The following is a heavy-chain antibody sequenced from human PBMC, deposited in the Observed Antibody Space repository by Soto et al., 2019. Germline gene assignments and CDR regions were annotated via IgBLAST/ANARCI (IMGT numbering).Heavy chain of an antibody. V-gene: IGHV1-69*01. CDR3: ARRHVSAVHFLRFDY. CDR2: IIPSSQKT. D-gene: IGHD3-3*02. CDR1: GGTFNNYV. J-gene: IGHJ4*02. Sequence: QVQLVQSGAEAKKPGSSVKVSCKASGGTFNNYVLNWVRQAPGQGLEWVGGIIPSSQKTNYAQKFQGRLTITADANIVDMELSSLRSDDTALYFCARRHVSAVHFLRFDYWGQGTRVTVSS.